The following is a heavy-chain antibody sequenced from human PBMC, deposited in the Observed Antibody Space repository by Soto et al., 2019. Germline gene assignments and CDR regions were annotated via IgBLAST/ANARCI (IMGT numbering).Heavy chain of an antibody. D-gene: IGHD3-10*01. CDR2: IVVGSGNT. J-gene: IGHJ4*02. CDR3: AAERSSMVRGVIPDY. CDR1: GFTFTSSA. V-gene: IGHV1-58*01. Sequence: SVKVSCKASGFTFTSSAVQWVRQARGQRLEWIGWIVVGSGNTNYAQKFQERVTITRDMSTSTAYMELSSLRSEDTAVYYCAAERSSMVRGVIPDYWGRGTLVTVSS.